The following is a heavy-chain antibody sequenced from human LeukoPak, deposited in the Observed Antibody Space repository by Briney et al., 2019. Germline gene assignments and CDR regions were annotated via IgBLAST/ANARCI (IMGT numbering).Heavy chain of an antibody. CDR3: ARDSITMIAGAYFDY. Sequence: GRSLGLSCAASGFTFSSYAMHWVRQAPGKGLEWVAVISYDGSNKYYADSVKGRFTISRDNSKNTLYLQMNSLRAEDTAVYYCARDSITMIAGAYFDYWGQGTLVTVSS. D-gene: IGHD3-22*01. J-gene: IGHJ4*02. CDR1: GFTFSSYA. V-gene: IGHV3-30-3*01. CDR2: ISYDGSNK.